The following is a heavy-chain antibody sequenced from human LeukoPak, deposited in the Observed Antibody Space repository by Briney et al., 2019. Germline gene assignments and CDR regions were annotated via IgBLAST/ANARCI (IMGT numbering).Heavy chain of an antibody. J-gene: IGHJ6*03. V-gene: IGHV4-34*01. CDR3: ARAGYYMDV. CDR2: INHSGST. CDR1: GGSISGYY. Sequence: PSETLSLTCAVYGGSISGYYWGWIRQPPGKGLEWIGEINHSGSTNYNPSLKSRVTISVDTSKNEFSLKLSSVTAADTAVYYCARAGYYMDVWGKGTTVTVSS.